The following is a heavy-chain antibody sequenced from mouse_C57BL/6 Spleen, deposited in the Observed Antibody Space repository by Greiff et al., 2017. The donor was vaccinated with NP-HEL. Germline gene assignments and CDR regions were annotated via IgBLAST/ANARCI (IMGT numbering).Heavy chain of an antibody. J-gene: IGHJ3*01. V-gene: IGHV1-55*01. CDR2: IYPGSGST. CDR1: GYTFTSYW. Sequence: VKLQQPGAELVKPGASVKMSCKASGYTFTSYWITWVKQRPGQGLEWIGDIYPGSGSTNYNEKFKSKATLTVDTSSSTAYMQLSSLTSEDSAVYYCARSRGYYGSSPFAYWGQGTLVTVSA. D-gene: IGHD1-1*01. CDR3: ARSRGYYGSSPFAY.